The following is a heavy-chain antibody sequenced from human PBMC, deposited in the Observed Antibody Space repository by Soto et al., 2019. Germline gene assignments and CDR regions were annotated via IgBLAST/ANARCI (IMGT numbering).Heavy chain of an antibody. D-gene: IGHD2-2*01. Sequence: GGSLILSCAASGFTFSSYSMNWVRQAPGKGLEWVSYISSSSSTIYYADSVKGRFTISRDNAKNSLYLQMNSLRAEDTAVYYCARDFHYCSSTSCYQNVDYWGQGTLVTVSS. CDR1: GFTFSSYS. CDR3: ARDFHYCSSTSCYQNVDY. J-gene: IGHJ4*02. V-gene: IGHV3-48*01. CDR2: ISSSSSTI.